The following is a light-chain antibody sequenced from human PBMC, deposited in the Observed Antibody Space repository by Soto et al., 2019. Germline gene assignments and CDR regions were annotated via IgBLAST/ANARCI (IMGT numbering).Light chain of an antibody. Sequence: EIVLTQSPGTLSLSPGERDTLSCRASQSVRNNYLAWYQQRPGRALRLLIYGASSRAVGIPDRFSGSGSGTDFTLTITRLEPEDFAVYYCQQRSNWITFGQGTRLE. J-gene: IGKJ5*01. V-gene: IGKV3D-20*02. CDR2: GAS. CDR1: QSVRNNY. CDR3: QQRSNWIT.